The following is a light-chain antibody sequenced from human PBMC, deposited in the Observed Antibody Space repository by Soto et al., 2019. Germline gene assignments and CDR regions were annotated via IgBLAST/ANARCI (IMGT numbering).Light chain of an antibody. CDR1: HSVSTS. Sequence: EIVMTQSPATLSLSPGERATLSCRASHSVSTSLAWYQQKPGQAPRLLIYDASNRATGIPARFSGSGSGTDFTLTIGSLEPEDFAVYYXXXXXXWPPFTFGPGTKVDIK. J-gene: IGKJ3*01. CDR3: XXXXXWPPFT. CDR2: DAS. V-gene: IGKV3-11*01.